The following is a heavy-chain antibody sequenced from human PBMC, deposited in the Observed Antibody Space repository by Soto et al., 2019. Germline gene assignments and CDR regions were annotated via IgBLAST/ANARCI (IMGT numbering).Heavy chain of an antibody. CDR3: ARDDVLCDGSRCYEIPLDA. V-gene: IGHV3-66*01. CDR2: IQSGGTT. D-gene: IGHD2-15*01. Sequence: EVQLVESGGGLVQPGGSLRLSCAASGFTVSSKYITWVRQAPGKGLEWVSLIQSGGTTYYADSVKGRFTISRDTSENTLHLQMDSLRVENTAVYYCARDDVLCDGSRCYEIPLDAGGRGNTVTVSS. CDR1: GFTVSSKY. J-gene: IGHJ6*04.